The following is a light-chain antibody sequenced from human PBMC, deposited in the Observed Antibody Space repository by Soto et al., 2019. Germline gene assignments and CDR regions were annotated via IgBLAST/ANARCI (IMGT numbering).Light chain of an antibody. V-gene: IGLV2-23*01. CDR3: CSYAGDSTWV. CDR2: EGS. CDR1: SSDVGSYNL. J-gene: IGLJ3*02. Sequence: QSALTQPASVSGSLGQSITISCTGTSSDVGSYNLVSWYQQHPGEAPKLLIYEGSKRPSGVSNRFSGSKFGNTASLTISGLQAEDEVDNYCCSYAGDSTWVFGGGTKLTVL.